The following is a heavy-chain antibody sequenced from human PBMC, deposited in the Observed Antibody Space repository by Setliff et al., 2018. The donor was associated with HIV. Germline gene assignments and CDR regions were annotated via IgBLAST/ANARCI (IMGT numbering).Heavy chain of an antibody. CDR3: ARARHIVVVTAIPDAFDI. CDR1: GVTFSSYA. J-gene: IGHJ3*02. D-gene: IGHD2-21*02. Sequence: SVKVSCKASGVTFSSYAISWVRQAPGQGLEWMGGIIPILGIANYAQKFQGRVTITADESTSTAYMELSSLRSEDTAVYYCARARHIVVVTAIPDAFDIWGQGTMVTVSS. CDR2: IIPILGIA. V-gene: IGHV1-69*10.